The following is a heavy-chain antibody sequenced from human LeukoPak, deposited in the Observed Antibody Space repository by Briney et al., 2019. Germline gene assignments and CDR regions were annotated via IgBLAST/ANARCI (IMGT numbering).Heavy chain of an antibody. CDR3: ARDSIVDGAFDI. CDR1: GFTFSSYV. D-gene: IGHD2-15*01. Sequence: QPGGSLRLSCAASGFTFSSYVMNWVRQAPGKGLEWVSYISSRGTTIYNADSVKGRFTISRDNAKNSLYLQMNSLRAEDTAVYYCARDSIVDGAFDIWGQGTMVTVSS. J-gene: IGHJ3*02. V-gene: IGHV3-48*03. CDR2: ISSRGTTI.